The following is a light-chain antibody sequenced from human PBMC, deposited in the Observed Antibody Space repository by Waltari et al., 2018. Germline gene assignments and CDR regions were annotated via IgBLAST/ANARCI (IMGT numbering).Light chain of an antibody. CDR3: AAWDDSLSAWV. V-gene: IGLV1-47*01. Sequence: QSVLTQPPSASGTPGQRVTISSSGSNSNIGRNYVSWYQQLPGTAPKLLIYRSNQRLSGVPDRFSASKSGTSASLAISGLRSEDEADYYCAAWDDSLSAWVFGGGTKLTVL. CDR2: RSN. J-gene: IGLJ3*02. CDR1: NSNIGRNY.